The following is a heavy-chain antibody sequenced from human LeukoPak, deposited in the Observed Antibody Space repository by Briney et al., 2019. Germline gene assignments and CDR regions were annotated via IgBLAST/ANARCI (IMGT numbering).Heavy chain of an antibody. D-gene: IGHD5-18*01. J-gene: IGHJ4*02. CDR2: ISAYNGNT. CDR3: ARGFAGYSYGYESGY. V-gene: IGHV1-18*01. CDR1: GYTFTSYG. Sequence: ASVKVSCKASGYTFTSYGISWVQQAPGQGLEWMGWISAYNGNTNYAQRLQGRVTMTTDTSTSTAYMELRSLRSDDTAVYYCARGFAGYSYGYESGYWGQGTLVTVSS.